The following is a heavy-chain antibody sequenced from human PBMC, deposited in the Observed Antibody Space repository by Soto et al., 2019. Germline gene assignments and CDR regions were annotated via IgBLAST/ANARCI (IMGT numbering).Heavy chain of an antibody. J-gene: IGHJ4*02. D-gene: IGHD2-2*01. V-gene: IGHV3-15*01. CDR2: IKSNPAGGTV. Sequence: EVQLVESGGGLVKPGGSLRLSCATSGFTFNNAWMNWVRQAPGKGLEWVGRIKSNPAGGTVDYTAPVKGRFTISRDDSENALYLTMDSLRPEDTAVYYCATSRASCFCFDYWGQGALVTVSS. CDR3: ATSRASCFCFDY. CDR1: GFTFNNAW.